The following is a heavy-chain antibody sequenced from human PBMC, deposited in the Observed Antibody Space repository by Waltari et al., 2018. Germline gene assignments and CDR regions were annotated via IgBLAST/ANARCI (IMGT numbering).Heavy chain of an antibody. CDR2: VHGSGGA. D-gene: IGHD3-22*01. CDR1: GDSVSSRYW. CDR3: AGDRGRGLYFDT. Sequence: QLQESGPALMKPSGTLSPSRAVSGDSVSSRYWWSWVRKAPQTGLAWIGQVHGSGGANDNPSFASGGPVSLVTSNKQFSREVTSATAAVTAVYFCAGDRGRGLYFDTWGPGTLGSVSP. J-gene: IGHJ4*02. V-gene: IGHV4-4*02.